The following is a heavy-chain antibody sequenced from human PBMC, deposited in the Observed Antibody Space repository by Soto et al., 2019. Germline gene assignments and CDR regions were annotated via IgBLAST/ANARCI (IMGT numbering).Heavy chain of an antibody. V-gene: IGHV4-38-2*01. J-gene: IGHJ4*02. CDR1: GYSISSGYY. CDR2: IYHSGST. Sequence: SETLSLTCAVSGYSISSGYYWGWIRQPPGKGLEWIGSIYHSGSTYYNPSLKSRVTISVDTSKNQFSLKLSSVTAADTAVYYCARVLDNWNYVNFDYWGQGTLVTVSS. CDR3: ARVLDNWNYVNFDY. D-gene: IGHD1-7*01.